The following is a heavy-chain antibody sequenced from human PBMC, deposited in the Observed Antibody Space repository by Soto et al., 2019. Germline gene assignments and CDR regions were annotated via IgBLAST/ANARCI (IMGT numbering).Heavy chain of an antibody. CDR3: ASHFTGIAAFGFDP. J-gene: IGHJ5*02. Sequence: ASVKVSCKASGYTFTSYGISWVRQAPGQGLEWMGWISAYNGNTNYAQKLQGRVTMTTDTSTSTAYMELRSLRSDDTAVYYCASHFTGIAAFGFDPWGQGTLVTVSA. CDR2: ISAYNGNT. CDR1: GYTFTSYG. V-gene: IGHV1-18*01. D-gene: IGHD6-13*01.